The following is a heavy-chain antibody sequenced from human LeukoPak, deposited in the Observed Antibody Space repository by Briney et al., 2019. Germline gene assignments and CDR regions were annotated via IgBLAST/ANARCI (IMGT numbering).Heavy chain of an antibody. D-gene: IGHD3-10*01. CDR3: ARAPGTMVRGVINLIDY. V-gene: IGHV4-4*02. CDR1: GGSISSSNW. J-gene: IGHJ4*02. CDR2: IYHSGST. Sequence: PSETLSLTCAVSGGSISSSNWWSWVRQPPGKGLEWIGEIYHSGSTNYNPSLKSRVTISVDKSKNQFSLKLSSVTAADTAVYYRARAPGTMVRGVINLIDYWGQGTLVTVSS.